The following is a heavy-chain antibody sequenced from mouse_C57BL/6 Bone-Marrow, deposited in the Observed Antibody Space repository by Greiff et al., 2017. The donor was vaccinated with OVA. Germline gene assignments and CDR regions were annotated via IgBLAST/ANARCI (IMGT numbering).Heavy chain of an antibody. D-gene: IGHD2-4*01. J-gene: IGHJ4*01. Sequence: QVQLQQSGAELVKPGASVKISCKASGYTFTDSYINWVKQRPGQGLEWIGKIGPGSGSTYYNEKFKGKATLTAATSSSTAYMQLSSLTSEDSAVYFCARYYDYDVDAMDYWGQGTSVTVSS. CDR1: GYTFTDSY. V-gene: IGHV1-77*01. CDR3: ARYYDYDVDAMDY. CDR2: IGPGSGST.